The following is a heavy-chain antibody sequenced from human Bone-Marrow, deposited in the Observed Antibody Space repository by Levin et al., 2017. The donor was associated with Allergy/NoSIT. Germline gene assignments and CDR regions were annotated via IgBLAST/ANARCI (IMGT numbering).Heavy chain of an antibody. D-gene: IGHD2-15*01. CDR3: ARDGSDIVVVVAANYNWFDP. Sequence: GESLKISCAASGFTFSSYSMNWVRQAPGKGLEWVSSISSSSSYIYYADSVKGRFTISRDNAKNSLYLQMNSLRAEDTAVYYCARDGSDIVVVVAANYNWFDPWGQGTLVTVSS. V-gene: IGHV3-21*01. CDR2: ISSSSSYI. J-gene: IGHJ5*02. CDR1: GFTFSSYS.